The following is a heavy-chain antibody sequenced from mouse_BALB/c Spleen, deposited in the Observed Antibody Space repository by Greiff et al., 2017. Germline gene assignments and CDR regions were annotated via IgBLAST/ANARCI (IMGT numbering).Heavy chain of an antibody. CDR3: ARYDYGGNAMDY. D-gene: IGHD2-4*01. V-gene: IGHV3-6*02. CDR1: GYSITSGYY. CDR2: ISYDGSN. J-gene: IGHJ4*01. Sequence: EVQRVESGPGLVKPSQSLSLTCSVTGYSITSGYYWNWIRQFPGNKLEWMGYISYDGSNNYNPSLKNRISITRDTSKNQFFLKLNSVTTEDTATYYCARYDYGGNAMDYWGQGTSVTVSS.